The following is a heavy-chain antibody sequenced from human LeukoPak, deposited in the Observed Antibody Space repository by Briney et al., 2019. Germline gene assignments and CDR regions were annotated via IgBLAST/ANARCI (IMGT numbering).Heavy chain of an antibody. V-gene: IGHV4-59*01. J-gene: IGHJ4*02. Sequence: SETLSLTCTVSGGSISSYYWSWIRQPPGKGLEWIGYIYYSGSTNYNPSLKSRVTISVDTSKNQFSLKLSSVTAADTAVYYCASYRPCSGGSCLIDYWGQGTLVTVSS. CDR3: ASYRPCSGGSCLIDY. CDR2: IYYSGST. D-gene: IGHD2-15*01. CDR1: GGSISSYY.